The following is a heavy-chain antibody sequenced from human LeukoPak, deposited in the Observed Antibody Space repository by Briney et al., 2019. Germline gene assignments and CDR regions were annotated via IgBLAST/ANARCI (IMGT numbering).Heavy chain of an antibody. CDR1: GDSVSSFH. CDR3: ARRGNWGFFDY. CDR2: IYYYGST. J-gene: IGHJ4*02. Sequence: PSETLSLTCSVSGDSVSSFHWSWIRQPPGKTLEWIGNIYYYGSTNYNPSLKSRVSISLDTSRNQFSLKLTSVTAADTAVYYCARRGNWGFFDYWGQGILVSVSS. V-gene: IGHV4-59*08. D-gene: IGHD7-27*01.